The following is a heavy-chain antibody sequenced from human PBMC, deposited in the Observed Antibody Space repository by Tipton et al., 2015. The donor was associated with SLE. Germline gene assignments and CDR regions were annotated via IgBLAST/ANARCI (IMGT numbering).Heavy chain of an antibody. J-gene: IGHJ3*02. CDR1: GFTVSSNY. V-gene: IGHV3-53*05. D-gene: IGHD1-26*01. Sequence: SLRLSCAASGFTVSSNYMSWVSQAPGKGLEWVSVIYSGGSTYYADSVKGRFTISRDNSKNALYLQMNSLRAEDTAVYYCARVRVGATDDAFDIWGQGTMVTVSS. CDR3: ARVRVGATDDAFDI. CDR2: IYSGGST.